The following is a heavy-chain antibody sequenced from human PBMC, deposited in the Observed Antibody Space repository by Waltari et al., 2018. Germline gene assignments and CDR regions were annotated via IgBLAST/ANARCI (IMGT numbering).Heavy chain of an antibody. J-gene: IGHJ5*02. CDR2: IIPILGIA. V-gene: IGHV1-69*02. CDR3: ATHALDSIFDP. CDR1: GGTFSSYT. Sequence: QVQLVQSGAEVKKPGSSVKVSCKASGGTFSSYTISWVRQAPGQGLEWRGRIIPILGIANYAQKFQGRVTITADKSTSTAYMELSSLRSEDTAVYYCATHALDSIFDPWGQGTLVTVSS. D-gene: IGHD3-22*01.